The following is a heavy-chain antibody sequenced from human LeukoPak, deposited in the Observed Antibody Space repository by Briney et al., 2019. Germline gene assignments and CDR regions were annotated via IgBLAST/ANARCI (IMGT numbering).Heavy chain of an antibody. V-gene: IGHV3-30-3*01. Sequence: GGSLRLSCAASGFTFSSYAMHWVRQAPGKGLEWVAVISYDGSNKYYADSVKGRFTISRDNSKNTLYLQMNSLRAEDTAVYYCAKDTGYGAAGFDYWGQGTLVTVSS. CDR3: AKDTGYGAAGFDY. D-gene: IGHD6-13*01. CDR1: GFTFSSYA. J-gene: IGHJ4*02. CDR2: ISYDGSNK.